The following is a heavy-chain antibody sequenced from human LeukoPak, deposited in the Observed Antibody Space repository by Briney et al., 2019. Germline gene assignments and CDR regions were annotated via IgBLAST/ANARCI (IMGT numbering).Heavy chain of an antibody. V-gene: IGHV1-2*02. D-gene: IGHD5-24*01. Sequence: ASVKVSCKATGYTITGNYMHWVRQAPGQGLEWMGWINPNSGDTNYAQKFQGRVTMTRDTSINTAYMEVSRLRSEDTAIYYCARIRDGYNDAYDIWGQGTLVTVSS. CDR2: INPNSGDT. CDR3: ARIRDGYNDAYDI. J-gene: IGHJ4*02. CDR1: GYTITGNY.